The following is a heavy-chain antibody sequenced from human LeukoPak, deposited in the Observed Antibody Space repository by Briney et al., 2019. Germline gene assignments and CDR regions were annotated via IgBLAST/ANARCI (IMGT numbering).Heavy chain of an antibody. V-gene: IGHV4-39*01. CDR2: IYYSGST. CDR3: ARVSGGYGDLGP. CDR1: GGSISSSSYY. J-gene: IGHJ5*02. D-gene: IGHD4-17*01. Sequence: SETLSLTCTISGGSISSSSYYWGWIRQPPGKGLEWIGSIYYSGSTYYNPSLKSRVTISVDTSKSQFSLKLSSVTAADTAVYYCARVSGGYGDLGPWGQGTLVTVTS.